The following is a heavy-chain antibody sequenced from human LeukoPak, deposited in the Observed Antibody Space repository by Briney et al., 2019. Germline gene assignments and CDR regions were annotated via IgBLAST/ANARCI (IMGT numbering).Heavy chain of an antibody. CDR3: ARGPQTRLFDY. J-gene: IGHJ4*02. CDR1: GYSISSGYY. D-gene: IGHD1/OR15-1a*01. CDR2: IYHSGST. Sequence: SETLSLTCTVSGYSISSGYYWGWIRQPPGKGLEWIGSIYHSGSTYYNPSLKSRVTISVDTSKNQFSLKLSSVTAADTAVYYCARGPQTRLFDYWGQGTLVTVSS. V-gene: IGHV4-38-2*02.